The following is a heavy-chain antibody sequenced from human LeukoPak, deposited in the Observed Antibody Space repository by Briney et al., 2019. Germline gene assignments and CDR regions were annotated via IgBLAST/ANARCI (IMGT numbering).Heavy chain of an antibody. CDR3: ARDLVMSSGWYPFDY. V-gene: IGHV1-3*01. J-gene: IGHJ4*02. CDR1: GYTFTSYA. Sequence: GASVKVSCKASGYTFTSYAMHWVRQAPGQRLEWMGWINAGNGNTKYSQKFQGRVTITRDTSASTAYMELSSLRSEDTAVYYCARDLVMSSGWYPFDYWGQGTLVTVSS. CDR2: INAGNGNT. D-gene: IGHD6-19*01.